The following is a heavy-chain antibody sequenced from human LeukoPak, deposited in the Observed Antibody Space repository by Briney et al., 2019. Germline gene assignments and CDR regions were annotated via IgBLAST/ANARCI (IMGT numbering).Heavy chain of an antibody. D-gene: IGHD4-23*01. CDR1: GGSFSGYY. CDR3: ARRFPRNYNDYGGNTHWYFDL. CDR2: INHSGST. J-gene: IGHJ2*01. Sequence: PSETLSLTCAVYGGSFSGYYWSWIRQPPGKGLEWIGEINHSGSTNYNPSLKSRVTISVDTSKNQFSLKLSSVTAADTAVYYCARRFPRNYNDYGGNTHWYFDLWGRGTLVTVPS. V-gene: IGHV4-34*01.